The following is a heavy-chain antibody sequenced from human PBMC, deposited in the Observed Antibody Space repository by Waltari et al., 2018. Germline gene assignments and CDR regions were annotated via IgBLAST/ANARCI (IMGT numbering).Heavy chain of an antibody. Sequence: EVQLVQSGAEVKKPGESLKLSCKGSGYSFPSYWIGWVRQMPGKGLEWMGIIYPGDSDTRYSPSFQGQVTISADKSISTAYLQWSSLKASDTAMYYCARTYCGGDCSRWYFDLWGRGTLVTVSS. CDR1: GYSFPSYW. D-gene: IGHD2-21*02. V-gene: IGHV5-51*01. J-gene: IGHJ2*01. CDR2: IYPGDSDT. CDR3: ARTYCGGDCSRWYFDL.